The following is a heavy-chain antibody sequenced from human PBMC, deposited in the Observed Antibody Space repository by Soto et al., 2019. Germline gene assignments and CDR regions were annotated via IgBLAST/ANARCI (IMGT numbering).Heavy chain of an antibody. J-gene: IGHJ6*04. CDR1: GFTVSNNY. CDR2: MYSGGVT. Sequence: GGSLRLSCVDSGFTVSNNYMPCVRQAPGKGLEWVSNMYSGGVTYYTDSVKGRFTISRDSSTNTLYLQMDNVRAEYTAVYYCARDPGVNWAWGKGTTVTVSS. D-gene: IGHD2-8*01. CDR3: ARDPGVNWA. V-gene: IGHV3-66*01.